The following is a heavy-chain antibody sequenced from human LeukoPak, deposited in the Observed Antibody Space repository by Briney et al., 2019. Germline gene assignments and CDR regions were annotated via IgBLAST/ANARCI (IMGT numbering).Heavy chain of an antibody. CDR1: GFTFSSYG. CDR2: IWYDGSNK. CDR3: AREVVESGYDLDAFDI. Sequence: PGGSLRLSCAASGFTFSSYGMHWVRQAPGKGLEWVAVIWYDGSNKYYADFVKGRFTISRDNSKNTLYLQMNSLRAEDTAVYYCAREVVESGYDLDAFDIWGQGTMVTVSS. D-gene: IGHD5-12*01. V-gene: IGHV3-33*01. J-gene: IGHJ3*02.